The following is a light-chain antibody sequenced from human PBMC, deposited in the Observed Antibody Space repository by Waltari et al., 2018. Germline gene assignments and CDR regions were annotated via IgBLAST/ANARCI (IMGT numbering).Light chain of an antibody. CDR3: CSYAGSYTFYV. V-gene: IGLV2-11*01. J-gene: IGLJ1*01. CDR1: SSDVGGYTY. Sequence: QSALTQPRSVSGSPGQSVTISCTGTSSDVGGYTYVSWYQQHPGKAPKLMIYDVSKRPSGVPYRFSGSKSGNTASLTISGLQAEDEADYYCCSYAGSYTFYVFGTGTKVTVL. CDR2: DVS.